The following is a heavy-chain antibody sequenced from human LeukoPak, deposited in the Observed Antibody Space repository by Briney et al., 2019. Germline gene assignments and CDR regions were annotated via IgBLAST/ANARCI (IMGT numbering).Heavy chain of an antibody. CDR2: ISGSGVST. Sequence: GRSLRPYCAASGFNFNRHAAHWVRQAPGKGLEWVSGISGSGVSTYYADSVKGRFTISRDNSKNTLYLQMNSLRAEDTAIYYCAKLLWFGEGRADYWGQGTLVTVSS. J-gene: IGHJ4*02. D-gene: IGHD3-10*01. V-gene: IGHV3-23*01. CDR1: GFNFNRHA. CDR3: AKLLWFGEGRADY.